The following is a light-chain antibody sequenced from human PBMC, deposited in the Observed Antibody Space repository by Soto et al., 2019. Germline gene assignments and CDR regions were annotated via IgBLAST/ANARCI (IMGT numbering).Light chain of an antibody. V-gene: IGLV2-14*01. J-gene: IGLJ1*01. Sequence: QSVLTQPAFVSGSPGQSITISCTGTSSDVGGYNYVSWYQQHPGKAPKLMIYEVSNRPSGVSNRFSGSKSGNTASLTISGLQAEDEADYYCSSYTRSSTLDVFGTGTKLTVL. CDR3: SSYTRSSTLDV. CDR1: SSDVGGYNY. CDR2: EVS.